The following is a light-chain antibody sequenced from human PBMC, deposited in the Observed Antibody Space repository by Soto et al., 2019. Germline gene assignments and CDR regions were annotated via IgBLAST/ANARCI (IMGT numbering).Light chain of an antibody. J-gene: IGKJ5*01. Sequence: EVVLTQSPGTLSLSPGERATLSCRASQSVSSSYLAWYQQKPGQAPRLLIYDASNRATGIPARFSGSGPGTDFTLTISSLEPEDFAVYYCQQRSNWPLTFGQGSRLAI. V-gene: IGKV3D-11*02. CDR3: QQRSNWPLT. CDR2: DAS. CDR1: QSVSSSY.